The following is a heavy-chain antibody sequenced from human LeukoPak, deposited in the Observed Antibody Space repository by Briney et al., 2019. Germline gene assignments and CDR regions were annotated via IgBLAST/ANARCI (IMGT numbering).Heavy chain of an antibody. CDR3: ARDPSGNLGTY. D-gene: IGHD7-27*01. V-gene: IGHV1-69*04. CDR1: GYTFTSYY. CDR2: IIPILGIA. Sequence: ASVKVSCKASGYTFTSYYMHWVRQAPGQGLEWMGRIIPILGIANYAQKFQGRVTITADKSTSTAYMELRSLRSEDTAVYYCARDPSGNLGTYWGQGTLVTVSS. J-gene: IGHJ4*02.